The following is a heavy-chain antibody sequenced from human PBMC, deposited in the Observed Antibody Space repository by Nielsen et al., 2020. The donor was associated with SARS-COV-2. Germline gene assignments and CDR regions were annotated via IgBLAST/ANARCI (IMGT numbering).Heavy chain of an antibody. CDR1: GFTFSSYG. D-gene: IGHD3-3*01. J-gene: IGHJ3*02. CDR3: AKIRGFFGVVQIREGAFDI. V-gene: IGHV3-30*18. Sequence: GGSLRLSCAASGFTFSSYGMHWVRQAPGKGLEWVAVISYDGSNKYYADSVKGRFTISRDNSKNTLYLQMNSLRAEDTAVYYCAKIRGFFGVVQIREGAFDIWGQGTMVTVSS. CDR2: ISYDGSNK.